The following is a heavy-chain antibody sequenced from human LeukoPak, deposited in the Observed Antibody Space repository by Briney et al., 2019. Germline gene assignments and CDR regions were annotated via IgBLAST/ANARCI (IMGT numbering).Heavy chain of an antibody. D-gene: IGHD2-8*02. Sequence: PGGSLRLSCAASGFTFSVSDMHWVRQASGKGLEWLGRIRSKPNAYATAYAASVKGRFTISRDDTRNTAYLQMSSLKTEDTAVYFCTRHYPHRYCTGGNFPFCFNYYYMDVWGKGATVSVSS. V-gene: IGHV3-73*01. CDR1: GFTFSVSD. J-gene: IGHJ6*03. CDR2: IRSKPNAYAT. CDR3: TRHYPHRYCTGGNFPFCFNYYYMDV.